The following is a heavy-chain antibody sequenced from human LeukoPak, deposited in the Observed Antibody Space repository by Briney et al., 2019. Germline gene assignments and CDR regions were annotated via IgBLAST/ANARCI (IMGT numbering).Heavy chain of an antibody. CDR2: IYYSGST. Sequence: SQTLSLTCTVSGGSISSGGYYWSWIRQHPGKGLEWIGYIYYSGSTYYNPSLKSRVTISVDRSKNQFSLKLSSVTAADTAVYYCARVRAIHSWFDPWGQGTLVTVSS. CDR3: ARVRAIHSWFDP. D-gene: IGHD3-10*01. CDR1: GGSISSGGYY. J-gene: IGHJ5*02. V-gene: IGHV4-31*03.